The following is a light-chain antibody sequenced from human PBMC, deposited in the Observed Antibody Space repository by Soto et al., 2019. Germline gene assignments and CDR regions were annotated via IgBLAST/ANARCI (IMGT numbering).Light chain of an antibody. Sequence: QSVRTQPACVSGSPGQSITISCTGTSSDIGHYDYVSWYQQHPGKAPKLMIYHVTYRPSGVSNRYSGSKSGNSASLTISGLQADDEADYYCCSLTTSHTYVFGSGTKVTVL. CDR2: HVT. J-gene: IGLJ1*01. V-gene: IGLV2-14*03. CDR3: CSLTTSHTYV. CDR1: SSDIGHYDY.